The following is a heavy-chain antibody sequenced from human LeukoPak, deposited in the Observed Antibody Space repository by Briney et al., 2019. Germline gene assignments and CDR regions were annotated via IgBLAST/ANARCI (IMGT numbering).Heavy chain of an antibody. CDR1: AFTFSSYE. J-gene: IGHJ4*02. Sequence: TGWSLRLSCAASAFTFSSYEMNWVRQAPGKGLEWVSYISSGSTIYYADSVKGRFTISRDNAKSSLFLQMNSLRGEDTAVYYCARWGVNAGLDCWGQGTLVTVSS. D-gene: IGHD3-10*01. CDR2: ISSGSTI. CDR3: ARWGVNAGLDC. V-gene: IGHV3-48*03.